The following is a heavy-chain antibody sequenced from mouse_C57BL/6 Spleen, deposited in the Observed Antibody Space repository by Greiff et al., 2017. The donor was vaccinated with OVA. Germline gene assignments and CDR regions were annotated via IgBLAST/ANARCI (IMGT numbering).Heavy chain of an antibody. Sequence: VQLQQSGAELVRPVASVKLSCTASGFNIKDYYMHWVKQSPEQGLEWIGRIDPEDGDTEYAPKFQGKATLTADTSSNTAYLQLSSLTSEDTAVYYCTTDGYYEGFAYWGQGTTLTVSS. CDR2: IDPEDGDT. D-gene: IGHD2-3*01. J-gene: IGHJ2*01. CDR3: TTDGYYEGFAY. CDR1: GFNIKDYY. V-gene: IGHV14-1*01.